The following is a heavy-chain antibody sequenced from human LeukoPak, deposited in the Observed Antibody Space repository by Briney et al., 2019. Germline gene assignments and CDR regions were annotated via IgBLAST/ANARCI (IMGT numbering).Heavy chain of an antibody. CDR2: ISGSGGST. CDR1: GFTFSSYA. J-gene: IGHJ4*02. CDR3: ARRLELRGGFDY. V-gene: IGHV3-23*01. Sequence: GGSLRLSCAASGFTFSSYAMSWVRQAPGKGLEWVSAISGSGGSTYYADSVKGRFTISRDNAKNSLYLQMNSLRAEDTAVYYCARRLELRGGFDYWGQGTLVTVSS. D-gene: IGHD1-7*01.